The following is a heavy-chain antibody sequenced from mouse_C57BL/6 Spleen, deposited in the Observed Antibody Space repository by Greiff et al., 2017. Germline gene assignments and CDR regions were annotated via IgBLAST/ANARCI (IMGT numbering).Heavy chain of an antibody. Sequence: VQLQQPGAELVRPGTSVKLSCKASGYTFTSYWMHWVKQRPGQGLEWIGVIDPSDSYTNYNQKFKGKATLTVDTSSSTAYMQLSSLTSEDSAVYYCARSGGNYYAMDYWGQGTSGTVSS. CDR2: IDPSDSYT. CDR1: GYTFTSYW. J-gene: IGHJ4*01. D-gene: IGHD2-1*01. CDR3: ARSGGNYYAMDY. V-gene: IGHV1-59*01.